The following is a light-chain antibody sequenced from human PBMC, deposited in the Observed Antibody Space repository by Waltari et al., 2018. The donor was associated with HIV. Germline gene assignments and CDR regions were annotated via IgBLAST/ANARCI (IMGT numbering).Light chain of an antibody. CDR1: QAVGSY. Sequence: IQLTQSPSFLSASVGDRVRITCRATQAVGSYLAWYQKKPGKGPNLLISAVSVLQSGVPSRYSGSGSETEFTHTISGLQPEDLAAYYCQQLKTYPVTFDGGTKVDSK. CDR3: QQLKTYPVT. J-gene: IGKJ4*02. V-gene: IGKV1-9*01. CDR2: AVS.